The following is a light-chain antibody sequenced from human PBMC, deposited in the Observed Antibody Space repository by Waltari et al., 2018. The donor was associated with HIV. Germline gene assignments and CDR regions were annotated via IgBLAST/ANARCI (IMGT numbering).Light chain of an antibody. J-gene: IGLJ1*01. CDR2: QVK. CDR3: SSYTTSSTYV. V-gene: IGLV2-14*01. CDR1: STDIGAYNY. Sequence: QSALAQPASVSGSPGQSITISCTGTSTDIGAYNYVSWYQQHPDRAPKVIMYQVKSRPSGVSARFSGSKSGNTASLTSSGLQAEDEADYYCSSYTTSSTYVFGRGTTVSVL.